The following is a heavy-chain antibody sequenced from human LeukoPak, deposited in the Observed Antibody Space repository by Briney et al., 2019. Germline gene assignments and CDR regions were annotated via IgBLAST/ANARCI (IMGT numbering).Heavy chain of an antibody. Sequence: SETLSLTCTVSGGSISSYYWSWIRQPPGKGLEWIGYIHYSGSTHYNPSLKSRVTISVDTSKNQVSLKLRSVTAADTAVYYCARTTEGYAGGPGYSYYYYMDYWGKGTTVTISS. D-gene: IGHD5-12*01. J-gene: IGHJ6*03. CDR2: IHYSGST. V-gene: IGHV4-59*01. CDR1: GGSISSYY. CDR3: ARTTEGYAGGPGYSYYYYMDY.